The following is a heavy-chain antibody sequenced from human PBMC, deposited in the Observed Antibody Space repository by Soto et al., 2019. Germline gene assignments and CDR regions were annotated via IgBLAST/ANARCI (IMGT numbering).Heavy chain of an antibody. CDR3: ARDNYYYYGMDV. Sequence: SVKVSCKASGGTFSSYAISWVRQAPGQGLEWMGGIIPIFGTANYAQKFQGRVTITADESTSTAYMELSSLRSEDTAVYYCARDNYYYYGMDVWGKGTRVTVSS. CDR2: IIPIFGTA. J-gene: IGHJ6*04. CDR1: GGTFSSYA. V-gene: IGHV1-69*13.